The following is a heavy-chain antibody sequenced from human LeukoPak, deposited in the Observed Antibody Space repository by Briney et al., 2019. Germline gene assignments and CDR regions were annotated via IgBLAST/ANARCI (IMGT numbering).Heavy chain of an antibody. CDR2: IRYDGSNK. J-gene: IGHJ4*02. CDR3: AKGLQLNWNYADFDY. Sequence: GGSLRLSCAASGFTFSSYGMHWVRQAPGKGLEWVAFIRYDGSNKYYADSVKGRFTISRDNSKNTLYLQMNSLRAEDTAVYYCAKGLQLNWNYADFDYWGQGTLVTVSS. D-gene: IGHD1-7*01. CDR1: GFTFSSYG. V-gene: IGHV3-30*02.